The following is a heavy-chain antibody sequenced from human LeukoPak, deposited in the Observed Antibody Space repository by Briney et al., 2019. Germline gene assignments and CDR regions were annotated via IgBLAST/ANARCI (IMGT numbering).Heavy chain of an antibody. V-gene: IGHV4-59*08. CDR3: ARRRYYDSTGYLD. J-gene: IGHJ1*01. D-gene: IGHD3-22*01. CDR1: GGSINNYY. CDR2: IYYRGST. Sequence: PSETLSLTCTVSGGSINNYYWSWIRQPPGKGLEWIGDIYYRGSTYYNPSLKSRVSISIDTSNNQFSLTLNSVTAADTALYFCARRRYYDSTGYLDWGQGTLVTVSS.